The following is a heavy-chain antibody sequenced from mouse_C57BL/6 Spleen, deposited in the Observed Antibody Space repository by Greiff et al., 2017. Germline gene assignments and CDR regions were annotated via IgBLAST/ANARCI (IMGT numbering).Heavy chain of an antibody. D-gene: IGHD2-2*01. Sequence: EVQVLQSGPGLVKPGASVKLSCKASGYTFTDYYMTWVHQSPGKSLEWIGEINPNNGGTSYNQKFKGKGTLTVDKSASTAYLELRSLTSEDSAVYYCATIEVRLRDYFDYWGQGTSVTVSS. CDR1: GYTFTDYY. CDR3: ATIEVRLRDYFDY. V-gene: IGHV1-26*01. J-gene: IGHJ4*01. CDR2: INPNNGGT.